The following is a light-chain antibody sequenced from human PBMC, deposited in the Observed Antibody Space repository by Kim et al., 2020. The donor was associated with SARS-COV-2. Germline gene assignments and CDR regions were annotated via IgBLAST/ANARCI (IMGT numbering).Light chain of an antibody. CDR2: RAS. CDR1: QSISNW. J-gene: IGKJ1*01. V-gene: IGKV1-5*03. Sequence: DIQMTQSPSTLSASVGDRVTITCRASQSISNWLAWYQQKSGRAPKLLIYRASTLESGVPSRFSGSGSGTEFTLTISSLQSDDFAIYYCQQYYSDSWTFGQGTKVDI. CDR3: QQYYSDSWT.